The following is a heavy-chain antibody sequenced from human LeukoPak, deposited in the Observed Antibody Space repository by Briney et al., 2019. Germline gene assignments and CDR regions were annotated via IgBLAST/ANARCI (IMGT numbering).Heavy chain of an antibody. CDR2: INPNSGDT. Sequence: ASVKVSCKASGYTFTGYYMHWVRQAPGQGLEWMGWINPNSGDTNYAQKFQGRVTMTRDTSISTAYMELSRLRSDDTAVYYCARTHRYTSGVLGVVGYWGQGTLVTVSS. CDR1: GYTFTGYY. D-gene: IGHD2-8*02. V-gene: IGHV1-2*02. J-gene: IGHJ4*02. CDR3: ARTHRYTSGVLGVVGY.